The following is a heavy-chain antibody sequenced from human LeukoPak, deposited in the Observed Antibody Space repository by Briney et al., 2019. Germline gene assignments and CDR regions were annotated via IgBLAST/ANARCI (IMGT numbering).Heavy chain of an antibody. CDR1: GYTFTSFG. J-gene: IGHJ4*02. CDR2: ISAYNGNI. D-gene: IGHD5-18*01. CDR3: VRDLGVDTSMIFFDY. V-gene: IGHV1-18*01. Sequence: ASVKVSCKASGYTFTSFGISWVRQAPGQGLEWMGWISAYNGNINYVQKFQGSVTMTTDISTSTAYMELRSLRSDDTAVFYCVRDLGVDTSMIFFDYWGQGTLVTVSS.